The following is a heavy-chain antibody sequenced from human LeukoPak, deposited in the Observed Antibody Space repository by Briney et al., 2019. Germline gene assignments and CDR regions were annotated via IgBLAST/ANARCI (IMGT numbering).Heavy chain of an antibody. J-gene: IGHJ4*02. Sequence: PGGSLRLSCAASGFTFSSYGMHWVHQAPGKGLEWVAFIRYDGSNKYYADSVKGRFTISRDNSKNTLYLQMNSLRAEDTAVYYCAKDVTKVVVVPAAMAEWGQGTLVTVSS. CDR2: IRYDGSNK. CDR3: AKDVTKVVVVPAAMAE. D-gene: IGHD2-2*01. V-gene: IGHV3-30*02. CDR1: GFTFSSYG.